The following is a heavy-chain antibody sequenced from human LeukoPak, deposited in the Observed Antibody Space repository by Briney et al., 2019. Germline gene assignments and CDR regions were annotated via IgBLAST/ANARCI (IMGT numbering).Heavy chain of an antibody. CDR3: TTSGYHDFWSGHLWGYFDY. V-gene: IGHV3-15*01. Sequence: GGSLRLSCAASGFTFTNAWMSWVRQAPGKGLEWVGRIKSKTVGGTTDYAAPVKGRFTISRDDSKNTLYLQMNSLKTEDTAVYYCTTSGYHDFWSGHLWGYFDYWGQGTLVTVSS. CDR2: IKSKTVGGTT. J-gene: IGHJ4*02. CDR1: GFTFTNAW. D-gene: IGHD3-3*01.